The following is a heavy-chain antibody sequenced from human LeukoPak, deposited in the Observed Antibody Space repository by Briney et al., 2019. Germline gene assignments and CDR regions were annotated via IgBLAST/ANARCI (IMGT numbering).Heavy chain of an antibody. Sequence: GESLKISCEASGYSFSTHWIAWVRQMPGKGLEWMGLIYPADSDTRYSPSFQGQVTISADKSLSTAFSQWSSLTASDTAIYYCARLRREYDLLSGFSYWGQGTLVSVSS. V-gene: IGHV5-51*01. J-gene: IGHJ4*02. D-gene: IGHD3-3*01. CDR1: GYSFSTHW. CDR3: ARLRREYDLLSGFSY. CDR2: IYPADSDT.